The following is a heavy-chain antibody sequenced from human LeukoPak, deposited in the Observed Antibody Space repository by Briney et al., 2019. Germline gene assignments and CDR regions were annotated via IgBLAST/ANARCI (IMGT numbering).Heavy chain of an antibody. D-gene: IGHD3-3*01. CDR1: GGSISSYY. Sequence: SETLSLTCTVSGGSISSYYWSWIRQPAGKGLEWIGRIYTSGSTNYNPSLKSRVTMSVDTSKNQFSLKLSSVTAADTAVYYCARDPTTYYDFWSRYFDFDYWGQGTLVTVSS. CDR2: IYTSGST. J-gene: IGHJ4*02. CDR3: ARDPTTYYDFWSRYFDFDY. V-gene: IGHV4-4*07.